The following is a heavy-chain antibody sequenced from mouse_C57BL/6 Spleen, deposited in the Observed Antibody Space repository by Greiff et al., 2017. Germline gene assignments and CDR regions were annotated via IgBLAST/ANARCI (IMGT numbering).Heavy chain of an antibody. Sequence: VQLQQPWAELVKPGASVKLSCKASGYTFTSSWMHWVKQRPGQGLEWIGMIHPNSGSTTYNEKFKSKATLTVDKPSSTAYMQLSSLTSEDSAVYYCARGIWTTVVEGYWGQGTTLTVSS. V-gene: IGHV1-64*01. CDR3: ARGIWTTVVEGY. J-gene: IGHJ2*01. CDR2: IHPNSGST. D-gene: IGHD1-1*01. CDR1: GYTFTSSW.